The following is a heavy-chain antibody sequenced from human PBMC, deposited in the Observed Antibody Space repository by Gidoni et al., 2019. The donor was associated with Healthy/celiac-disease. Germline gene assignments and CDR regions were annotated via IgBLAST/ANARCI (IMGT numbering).Heavy chain of an antibody. Sequence: QVQLVQSGAEVKKPGSSVQVSCKASGGTFSSYPISWVRQAPGQGLEWMGRIIPILGIANYAQKFQGRVTITADKSTSTAYMELSSLRSEDTAVYYCARGLGYCSSTSCYNYWYFDLWGRGTLVTVSS. CDR2: IIPILGIA. CDR3: ARGLGYCSSTSCYNYWYFDL. J-gene: IGHJ2*01. CDR1: GGTFSSYP. D-gene: IGHD2-2*02. V-gene: IGHV1-69*02.